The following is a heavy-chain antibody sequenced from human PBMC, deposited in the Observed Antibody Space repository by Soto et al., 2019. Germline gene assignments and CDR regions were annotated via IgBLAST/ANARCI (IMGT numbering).Heavy chain of an antibody. Sequence: ASVKVSCKASGYTFTGYYMHWVRQAPGQGLEWMGWINPNSGGTNYAQKFQGWVTMTRDTSISTAYMELSRLRSDDTAVYYCARGDVDTAMVYYYYGMDVWGQGTTVTVSS. CDR2: INPNSGGT. CDR1: GYTFTGYY. V-gene: IGHV1-2*04. D-gene: IGHD5-18*01. CDR3: ARGDVDTAMVYYYYGMDV. J-gene: IGHJ6*02.